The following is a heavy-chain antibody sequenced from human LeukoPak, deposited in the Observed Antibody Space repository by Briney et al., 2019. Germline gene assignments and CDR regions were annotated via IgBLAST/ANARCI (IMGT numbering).Heavy chain of an antibody. V-gene: IGHV4-4*07. CDR2: IYTSGST. J-gene: IGHJ6*03. CDR1: GGSISSYY. D-gene: IGHD6-19*01. CDR3: AREGFIAVAGPTEYYYYYYMDV. Sequence: SETLSLTCTVSGGSISSYYWSWIRQPAGKGLEWIGRIYTSGSTNYNPSLKSRVTMSVDTSKNQFSLKLSSVTAADTAVYYCAREGFIAVAGPTEYYYYYYMDVWGKGTTVTISS.